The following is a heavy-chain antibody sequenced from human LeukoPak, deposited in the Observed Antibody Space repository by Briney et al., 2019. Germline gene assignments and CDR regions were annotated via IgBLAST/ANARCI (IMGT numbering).Heavy chain of an antibody. CDR3: ARDQRVTGRTDIDY. CDR1: VFTLSNHW. Sequence: GGALRLSCVASVFTLSNHWMHWVRQTPGKGLVWVSRISSYGSSTQYADSVKGRFTISRDNAKNTLYLQMNKLREEDTSMYSCARDQRVTGRTDIDYWGQGTLVIVSS. V-gene: IGHV3-74*03. J-gene: IGHJ4*02. D-gene: IGHD4-11*01. CDR2: ISSYGSST.